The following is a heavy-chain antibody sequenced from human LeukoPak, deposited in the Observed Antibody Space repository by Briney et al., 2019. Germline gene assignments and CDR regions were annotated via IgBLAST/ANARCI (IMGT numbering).Heavy chain of an antibody. D-gene: IGHD3-10*01. J-gene: IGHJ1*01. V-gene: IGHV1-2*06. CDR2: INPSNGGA. CDR3: AREEGDYGSGSYYDV. CDR1: GYTFTGYY. Sequence: GASVKVSCKASGYTFTGYYIHWVRQAPGQGLEWMGRINPSNGGADFAQEFQGRVTMTRDTSISTAYMELSGLTSDDTAVFYCAREEGDYGSGSYYDVWGQGTLVTVSS.